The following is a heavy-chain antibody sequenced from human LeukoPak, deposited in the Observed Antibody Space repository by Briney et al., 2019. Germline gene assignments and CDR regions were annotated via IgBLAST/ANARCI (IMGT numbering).Heavy chain of an antibody. D-gene: IGHD3-22*01. Sequence: SGTLSLTCGVSGGYISSFYWWSWVRQPPGKGLEWIGEIYHSGTTNCNPSLKSRVTISVDKSYNQFSLRLSSVTAADTAVYYCARMVYDTSGYYPSFDYWGQGTLVTVSS. CDR1: GGYISSFYW. CDR3: ARMVYDTSGYYPSFDY. CDR2: IYHSGTT. V-gene: IGHV4-4*02. J-gene: IGHJ4*02.